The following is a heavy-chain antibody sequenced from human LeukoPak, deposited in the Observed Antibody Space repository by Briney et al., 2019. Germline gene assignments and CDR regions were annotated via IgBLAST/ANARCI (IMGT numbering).Heavy chain of an antibody. Sequence: ASVKVSRKASGGTFSSYAISWVRQAPGQGLEWMGGIIPIFGTANYAQKFQGRVTITTDESTSTAYMELSSLRSEDTAVYYCARGVSVVVPAAIWFDPWGQGTLVTVSS. J-gene: IGHJ5*02. D-gene: IGHD2-2*01. CDR1: GGTFSSYA. CDR3: ARGVSVVVPAAIWFDP. V-gene: IGHV1-69*05. CDR2: IIPIFGTA.